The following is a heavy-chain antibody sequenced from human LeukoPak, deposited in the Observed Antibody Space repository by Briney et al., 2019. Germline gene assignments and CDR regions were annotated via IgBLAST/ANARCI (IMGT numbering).Heavy chain of an antibody. Sequence: GASVKVSCKVSGYTLTELSIHLVRHGPGTGHGWKGGFDPEDGETIYAQKFQGRVTMTEDTSTDTAYMELSSLRSEDTAVYYCATRLTPRWNPLNWFDPWGQGTLVTVSS. V-gene: IGHV1-24*01. CDR3: ATRLTPRWNPLNWFDP. CDR2: FDPEDGET. J-gene: IGHJ5*02. D-gene: IGHD1-1*01. CDR1: GYTLTELS.